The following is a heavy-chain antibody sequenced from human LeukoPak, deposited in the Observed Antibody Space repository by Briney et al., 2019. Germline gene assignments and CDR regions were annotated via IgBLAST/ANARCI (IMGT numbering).Heavy chain of an antibody. Sequence: GGSLRLSCAASGFTLSSYWMDWVRQAPGKGLVWVSRINSDGSSTSYADSVKGRFTISRDNAKNTLYLQMNSLRAEDTAVYYCARLGSSVVGIPFGYWGQGTLVTVSS. J-gene: IGHJ4*02. CDR1: GFTLSSYW. V-gene: IGHV3-74*01. CDR2: INSDGSST. D-gene: IGHD3-22*01. CDR3: ARLGSSVVGIPFGY.